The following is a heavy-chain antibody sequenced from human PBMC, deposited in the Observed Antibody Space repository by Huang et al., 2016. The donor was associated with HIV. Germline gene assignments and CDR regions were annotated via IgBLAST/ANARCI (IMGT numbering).Heavy chain of an antibody. V-gene: IGHV1-46*01. CDR1: GYAFTSYY. J-gene: IGHJ4*02. CDR3: ARDRDFYDSSGYWGFNYFDY. CDR2: INPSDGST. D-gene: IGHD3-22*01. Sequence: QVQLVQSGAEVKKPGASVKVSCKASGYAFTSYYMHWGRQATGQGLEWMGIINPSDGSTSYAQKFQGRVTTTRDTSTNTVCMELSSLRSEDTAVYYCARDRDFYDSSGYWGFNYFDYWGQGTLVTVSS.